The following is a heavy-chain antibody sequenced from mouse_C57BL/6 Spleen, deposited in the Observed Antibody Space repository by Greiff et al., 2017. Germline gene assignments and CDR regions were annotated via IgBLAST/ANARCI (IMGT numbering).Heavy chain of an antibody. Sequence: EVKLMESGGGLVKPGGSLKLSCAASGFTFSSYAMSWVRQTPEKRLEWVATISDGGSYTYYPDNVKGRFTISRDNAKNNLYLQMSHLKSEDTAMYYCARDKESTMVTMDYWGQGTSVTVSS. CDR1: GFTFSSYA. V-gene: IGHV5-4*01. D-gene: IGHD2-1*01. J-gene: IGHJ4*01. CDR2: ISDGGSYT. CDR3: ARDKESTMVTMDY.